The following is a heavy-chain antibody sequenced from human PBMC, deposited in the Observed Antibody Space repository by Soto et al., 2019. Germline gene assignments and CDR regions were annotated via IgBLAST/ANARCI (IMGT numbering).Heavy chain of an antibody. Sequence: GSLRLSCAASGFTFSDYYMSWIRQAPGKGLEWVSYISSSSSYTNYADSVKGRFTISRDNAKNSLYLQMNSLRAEDTAVYYCARGGDYDSSGIDYWGQGTLVTVSS. V-gene: IGHV3-11*06. CDR2: ISSSSSYT. J-gene: IGHJ4*02. CDR3: ARGGDYDSSGIDY. D-gene: IGHD3-22*01. CDR1: GFTFSDYY.